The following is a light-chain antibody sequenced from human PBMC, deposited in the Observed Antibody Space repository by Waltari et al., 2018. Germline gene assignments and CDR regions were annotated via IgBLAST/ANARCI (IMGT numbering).Light chain of an antibody. Sequence: IQLTLYPSTLSPSVGDRLTITCRASAYINNWLACNQQQPGKAHSLLIFKPSSLHTVFAGCCMGSGAATKFTVTINSLQLDVSTSYHCQQDRTFHWSFGQGTKVEIK. J-gene: IGKJ1*01. CDR3: QQDRTFHWS. CDR2: KPS. V-gene: IGKV1-5*03. CDR1: AYINNW.